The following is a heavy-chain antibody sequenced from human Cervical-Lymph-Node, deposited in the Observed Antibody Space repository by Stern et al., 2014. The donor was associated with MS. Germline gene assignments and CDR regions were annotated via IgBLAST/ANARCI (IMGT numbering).Heavy chain of an antibody. CDR3: AREGGNTAEYFQH. D-gene: IGHD4-23*01. J-gene: IGHJ1*01. CDR2: IWYDGSNT. Sequence: VQLVQSGGGVVQPGRSLRLSCAASGFTFSSSGMHWVRQAPGKGLEWLAIIWYDGSNTYSADSVKGRFTISRDNSKNTLYLQMNSLRAEDTAVYYCAREGGNTAEYFQHWGQGTLVTVSS. V-gene: IGHV3-33*01. CDR1: GFTFSSSG.